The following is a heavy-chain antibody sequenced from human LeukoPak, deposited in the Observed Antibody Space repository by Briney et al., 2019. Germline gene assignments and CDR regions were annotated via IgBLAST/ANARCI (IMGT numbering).Heavy chain of an antibody. CDR1: GFTFSSYG. CDR2: ISYDGSNK. V-gene: IGHV3-30*03. CDR3: ARDRLWNSLDS. Sequence: GGSLRLSCAASGFTFSSYGMHWVRQAPGKGLGWVAVISYDGSNKYYADSVKGRFTISRDNAKNTLYLQMNSLKNEDTAVYYCARDRLWNSLDSWGQGTLVTVSS. J-gene: IGHJ4*02. D-gene: IGHD1-7*01.